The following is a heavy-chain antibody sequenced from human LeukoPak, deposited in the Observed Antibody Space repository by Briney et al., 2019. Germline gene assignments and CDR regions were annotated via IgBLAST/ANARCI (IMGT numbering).Heavy chain of an antibody. CDR3: ASSIVVPGHY. CDR1: GFTFSSYW. CDR2: IGGDGTTT. V-gene: IGHV3-74*01. J-gene: IGHJ4*02. D-gene: IGHD6-19*01. Sequence: PGGSLRLSYTASGFTFSSYWMHWVRHAPGKGLVWVSHIGGDGTTTGYADSVKGRFTISRDNAKNTLYLQMNSLRVEDTAVYYCASSIVVPGHYWGQGTLVTVSS.